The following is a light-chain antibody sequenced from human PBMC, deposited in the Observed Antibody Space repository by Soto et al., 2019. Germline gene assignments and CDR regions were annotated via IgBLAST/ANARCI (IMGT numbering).Light chain of an antibody. Sequence: DIVMTQSPDSLAVSLGERATINCKSSQTVFYSSNTKNYLAWYQQKSGQPPKLLIYWASSRESGAPDRFSGSGSGTDFTLTISSLQAEDVAVYYCQQYYTTPHSFGGGTKVEIK. CDR1: QTVFYSSNTKNY. CDR3: QQYYTTPHS. CDR2: WAS. J-gene: IGKJ4*02. V-gene: IGKV4-1*01.